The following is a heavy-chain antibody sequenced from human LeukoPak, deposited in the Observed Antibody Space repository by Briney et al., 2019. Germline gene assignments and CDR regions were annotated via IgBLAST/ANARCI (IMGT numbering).Heavy chain of an antibody. D-gene: IGHD3-22*01. V-gene: IGHV4-59*01. CDR3: ARGTMMVGP. Sequence: SETLSLTCTVSGGSLSTYYWSWIRQPPGMGLEWIGYISYSGTTNYNPSLKSRVPISVDTSKNQFSLKVSSVTAADTAVYYCARGTMMVGPWGQGTLVTVSS. CDR2: ISYSGTT. CDR1: GGSLSTYY. J-gene: IGHJ5*02.